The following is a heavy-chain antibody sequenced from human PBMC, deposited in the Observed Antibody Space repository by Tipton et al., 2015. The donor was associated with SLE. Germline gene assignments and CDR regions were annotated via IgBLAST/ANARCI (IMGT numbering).Heavy chain of an antibody. J-gene: IGHJ4*02. CDR1: GYTFTTHY. V-gene: IGHV1-46*01. D-gene: IGHD5-24*01. Sequence: QLVQSGAEVKKPGASVNISCKASGYTFTTHYFHWVRQAPGQGLEWMGIINPTGGRTSYAQKFQGRVTMTRDSSTTTVYMELSSLRSDDTAVYSCARDKDGYNHNFDSWGQGTLVTVSS. CDR2: INPTGGRT. CDR3: ARDKDGYNHNFDS.